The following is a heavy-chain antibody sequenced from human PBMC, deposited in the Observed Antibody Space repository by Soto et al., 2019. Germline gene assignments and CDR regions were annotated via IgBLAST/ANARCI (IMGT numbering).Heavy chain of an antibody. V-gene: IGHV3-7*01. J-gene: IGHJ4*02. CDR3: GRDRGPNTPDY. CDR2: MNQDGSQI. Sequence: PGGSLRLSCAVSGFTFSNYWMTWVRQGPGKGLGWVAYMNQDGSQIYYVDSLRGRFTISRDNAKNSLYLQMNSLRVDDTAVYYCGRDRGPNTPDYGGQGTLVNVSS. CDR1: GFTFSNYW.